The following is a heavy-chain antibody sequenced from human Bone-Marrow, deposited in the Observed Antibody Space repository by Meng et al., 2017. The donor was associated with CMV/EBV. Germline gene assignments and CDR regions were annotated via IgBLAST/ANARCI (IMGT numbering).Heavy chain of an antibody. CDR2: IYYSGST. V-gene: IGHV4-59*01. J-gene: IGHJ6*02. Sequence: SETLSLTCTVSGGSISSYYWSWIRQPPGKGLEWIGYIYYSGSTNYNPSLKSRVTISVDTSKNQFSLKLSSVTAADTAVYYCARAYQLADYYYYGMDVWGQGTTVTVSS. CDR3: ARAYQLADYYYYGMDV. D-gene: IGHD2-2*01. CDR1: GGSISSYY.